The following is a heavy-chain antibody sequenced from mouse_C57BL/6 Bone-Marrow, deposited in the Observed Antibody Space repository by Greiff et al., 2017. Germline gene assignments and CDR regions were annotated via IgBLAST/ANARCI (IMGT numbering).Heavy chain of an antibody. CDR1: GYTFTSYW. V-gene: IGHV1-52*01. D-gene: IGHD1-1*01. CDR2: IDPSDSET. Sequence: LVESGAELVRPGSSVKLSCKASGYTFTSYWMHWVKQRPIQGLEWIGNIDPSDSETHYNQKFKDKATLTVDKSSSTAYMQLSSLTSEDSAVYYCARSHYYGSSGWYFDVWGTGTTVTVSS. J-gene: IGHJ1*03. CDR3: ARSHYYGSSGWYFDV.